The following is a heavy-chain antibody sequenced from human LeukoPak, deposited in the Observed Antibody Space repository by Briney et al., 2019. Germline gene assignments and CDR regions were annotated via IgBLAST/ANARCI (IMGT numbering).Heavy chain of an antibody. CDR1: GFTFSSYG. CDR2: IRYDGSNK. J-gene: IGHJ4*02. V-gene: IGHV3-30*02. CDR3: ARFRATLGGY. D-gene: IGHD1-26*01. Sequence: GGSLRLSCAASGFTFSSYGMHWVRQAPGKGLEWVAFIRYDGSNKYYADYVKGRFTIYRDNSKNTLYLQMNSLRAEDTAVYYCARFRATLGGYWGQGTLVTVSS.